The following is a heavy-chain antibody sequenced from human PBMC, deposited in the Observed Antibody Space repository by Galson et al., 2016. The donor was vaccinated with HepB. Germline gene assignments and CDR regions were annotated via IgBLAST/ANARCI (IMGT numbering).Heavy chain of an antibody. CDR2: IKNSNSDV. J-gene: IGHJ5*02. Sequence: SLRLSCAASGFTFSTYTLNWVRQAPGKGLEWVSSIKNSNSDVYYEDSVKGRFTISRDNAENSLYLQMDSLTAEDTAMYYCARARYSSGLYNWFDPWGQGTLVTVSS. V-gene: IGHV3-21*01. D-gene: IGHD6-19*01. CDR1: GFTFSTYT. CDR3: ARARYSSGLYNWFDP.